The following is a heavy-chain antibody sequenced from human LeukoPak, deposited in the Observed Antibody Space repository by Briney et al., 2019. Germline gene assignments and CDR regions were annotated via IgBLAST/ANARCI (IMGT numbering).Heavy chain of an antibody. CDR2: ISYDGSNK. CDR1: GFTFSSYG. CDR3: ARGGSYVHY. V-gene: IGHV3-30*03. Sequence: PGGSLRLSCAASGFTFSSYGMHWVRQAPGKGLEWVALISYDGSNKYYPDSVKGRFTISRANSKNTLYLQMNSLRAEDAAVYYCARGGSYVHYWGQGTLVTVSS. J-gene: IGHJ4*02. D-gene: IGHD1-26*01.